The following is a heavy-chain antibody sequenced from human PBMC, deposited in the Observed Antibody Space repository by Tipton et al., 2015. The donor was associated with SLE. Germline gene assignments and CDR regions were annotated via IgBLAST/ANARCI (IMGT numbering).Heavy chain of an antibody. CDR1: GDSISRGANY. D-gene: IGHD3-3*01. V-gene: IGHV4-31*03. CDR2: IYYTGTT. J-gene: IGHJ4*02. Sequence: TLSLTCTVSGDSISRGANYWSWIRQHPGKGLEWIGYIYYTGTTYYNPSLKSRVTISVDTSKNQFSLKLSSVTAADTAVYYCARTQYDFWSGYYGDWGQGTLVTVSS. CDR3: ARTQYDFWSGYYGD.